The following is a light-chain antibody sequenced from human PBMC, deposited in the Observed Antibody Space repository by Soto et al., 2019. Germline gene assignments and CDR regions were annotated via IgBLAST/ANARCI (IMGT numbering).Light chain of an antibody. Sequence: EVVLTQSPGTLSLSPGERATLSCRASQSVSSNYLAWYQQKPGQAPRLLIYGAFRRATGIPDRFSGSGSGTDFTLTISRMEPEDFAVYCCQQYDISPRTFGQGTKVDIK. J-gene: IGKJ1*01. CDR3: QQYDISPRT. V-gene: IGKV3-20*01. CDR2: GAF. CDR1: QSVSSNY.